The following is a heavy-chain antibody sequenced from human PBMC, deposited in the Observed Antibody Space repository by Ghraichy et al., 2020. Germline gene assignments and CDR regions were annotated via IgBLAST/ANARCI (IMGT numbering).Heavy chain of an antibody. V-gene: IGHV3-30*18. CDR3: AKGGYYYDSSGYSPDY. CDR2: ISYDGSNK. Sequence: GGSLRLSCAASGFTFSSYGMHWVRQAPGKGLEWVAVISYDGSNKYYADSVKGRFTISRDNSKNTLYLQMNSLRAEDTAVYYCAKGGYYYDSSGYSPDYWGQGTLVTVSS. D-gene: IGHD3-22*01. J-gene: IGHJ4*02. CDR1: GFTFSSYG.